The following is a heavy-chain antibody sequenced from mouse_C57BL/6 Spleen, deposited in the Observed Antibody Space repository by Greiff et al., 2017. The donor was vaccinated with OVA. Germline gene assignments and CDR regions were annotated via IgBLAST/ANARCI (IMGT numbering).Heavy chain of an antibody. V-gene: IGHV1-64*01. Sequence: VQLQQSGAELVKPGASVKLSCKASGYTFTGYWMHWVKQRPGQGLEWIGYIHPSSGSTYYNEKFKGRATLTVDNSYRTAYKALSSLISEESTVYYGAKGYEGYYGAMDYWGQGTSVTVSS. CDR1: GYTFTGYW. J-gene: IGHJ4*01. CDR2: IHPSSGST. CDR3: AKGYEGYYGAMDY. D-gene: IGHD2-3*01.